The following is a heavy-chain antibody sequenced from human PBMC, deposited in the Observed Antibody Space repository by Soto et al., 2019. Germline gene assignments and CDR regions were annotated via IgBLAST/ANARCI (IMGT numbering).Heavy chain of an antibody. V-gene: IGHV4-30-4*01. Sequence: SETLSLTCTVSGGSISSGDYYWSWIRQPPGKGLEWIGYIYYSGSTYYNPSLKSRVTISVDTSKNQFSLKLSSVTAADTAVYYCARVGAAAGYYFDYWGQGTLVTV. D-gene: IGHD6-13*01. CDR1: GGSISSGDYY. CDR3: ARVGAAAGYYFDY. CDR2: IYYSGST. J-gene: IGHJ4*02.